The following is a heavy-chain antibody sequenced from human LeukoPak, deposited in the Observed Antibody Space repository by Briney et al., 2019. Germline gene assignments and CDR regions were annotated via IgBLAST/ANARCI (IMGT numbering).Heavy chain of an antibody. CDR2: ISAYNGNT. CDR3: ARASRGAAAALVDY. V-gene: IGHV1-18*01. CDR1: GGTFSSYA. D-gene: IGHD2-2*01. Sequence: GASVKVSCKASGGTFSSYAISWVRQAPGQGLEWMGWISAYNGNTNFAQKFQGRVTMTTDTSTSTAYMELRSLTSDDTAVYYCARASRGAAAALVDYWGQGTLVTVSS. J-gene: IGHJ4*02.